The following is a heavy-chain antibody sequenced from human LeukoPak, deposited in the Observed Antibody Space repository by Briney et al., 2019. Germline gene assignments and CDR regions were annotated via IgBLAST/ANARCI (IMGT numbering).Heavy chain of an antibody. Sequence: PSETLSLTCDVSGVSINSCCYYWTWIRQPPRKGLEWIGYKYYSGSTRYNPSLRSRLTISLDSSKNQFSLRLTSVTAADTAVYYCARGRSYGFDFDSWGPGTLVIVSS. D-gene: IGHD5-18*01. CDR3: ARGRSYGFDFDS. CDR2: KYYSGST. CDR1: GVSINSCCYY. J-gene: IGHJ4*02. V-gene: IGHV4-61*01.